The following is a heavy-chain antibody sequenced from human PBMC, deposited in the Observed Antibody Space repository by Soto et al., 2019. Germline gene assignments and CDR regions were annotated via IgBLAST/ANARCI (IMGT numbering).Heavy chain of an antibody. Sequence: SETLSLTCTVSGGSISGHYWSWTRQPPGKGLQYIGYISYSGSTNYNPSLKSRVTISVDTSNNQFSLRLSSVTAADTAVYYCARDVGLQHDTGYYDFWSGKNNWFDPWGQGTLVTVSS. CDR2: ISYSGST. J-gene: IGHJ5*02. V-gene: IGHV4-59*11. CDR3: ARDVGLQHDTGYYDFWSGKNNWFDP. CDR1: GGSISGHY. D-gene: IGHD3-3*01.